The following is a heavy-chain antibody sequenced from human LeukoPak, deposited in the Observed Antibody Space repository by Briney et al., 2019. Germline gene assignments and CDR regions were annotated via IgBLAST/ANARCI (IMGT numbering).Heavy chain of an antibody. V-gene: IGHV3-23*01. CDR1: GFTFSSYA. Sequence: PGGSLRLSCAASGFTFSSYAMSWVRQAPGKGLEWVSAISGSGGSTYYADSVKGRFTISRDNSKNTLYLQMNGLRAEDTAVYYCAKDSSGWYLAPYYFDYWGQGTLVTVSS. J-gene: IGHJ4*02. D-gene: IGHD6-19*01. CDR2: ISGSGGST. CDR3: AKDSSGWYLAPYYFDY.